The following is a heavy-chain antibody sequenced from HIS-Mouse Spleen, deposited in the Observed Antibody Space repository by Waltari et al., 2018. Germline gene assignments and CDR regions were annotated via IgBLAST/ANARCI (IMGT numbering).Heavy chain of an antibody. CDR2: IYSGGST. J-gene: IGHJ4*02. D-gene: IGHD7-27*01. CDR1: GFTVSSNY. Sequence: EVQLVESGGGLVHPGGSLRPSCSAPGFTVSSNYMSWVRQAPGKGLEWVSVIYSGGSTYYADSVKGRFTISRDNSKNTLYLQLNSLRAEDTAVYYCARSNWYFDYWGQGTLVTVSS. V-gene: IGHV3-66*01. CDR3: ARSNWYFDY.